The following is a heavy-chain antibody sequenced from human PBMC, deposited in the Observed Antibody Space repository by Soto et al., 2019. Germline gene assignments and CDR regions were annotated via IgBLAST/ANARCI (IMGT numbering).Heavy chain of an antibody. D-gene: IGHD1-1*01. CDR1: GASISGFY. J-gene: IGHJ5*02. CDR3: VRDGTKALRDWFDP. V-gene: IGHV4-4*07. CDR2: IYATGTT. Sequence: SETLSLTCTVSGASISGFYWSWIRKSAGKGLEWIGRIYATGTTDYNPSLKSRVMMSVDTSKKQFSLKLRSVTAADTAVYYCVRDGTKALRDWFDPWGQGISVTVSS.